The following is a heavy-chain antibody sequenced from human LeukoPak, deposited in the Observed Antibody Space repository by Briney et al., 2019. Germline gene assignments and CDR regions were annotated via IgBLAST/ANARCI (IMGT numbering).Heavy chain of an antibody. CDR1: GYSFTSYW. V-gene: IGHV5-51*01. J-gene: IGHJ6*02. CDR3: ATHSSSSDYYYYGMDV. D-gene: IGHD6-6*01. CDR2: IYPGDSDT. Sequence: GASLQISSKGSGYSFTSYWIGWVRRLPGKGLEWMGIIYPGDSDTRYSPSFQGQVTISADKSISTAYLQWSSLKASDTAMYYCATHSSSSDYYYYGMDVWGQGTTVTVSS.